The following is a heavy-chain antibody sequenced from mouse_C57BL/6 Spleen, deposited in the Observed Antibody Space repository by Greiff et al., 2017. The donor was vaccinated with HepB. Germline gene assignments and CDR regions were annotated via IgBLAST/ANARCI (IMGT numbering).Heavy chain of an antibody. CDR1: GYSFTDYN. D-gene: IGHD4-1*01. V-gene: IGHV1-39*01. CDR2: INPNYGTT. Sequence: EVKLLESGPELVKPGASVKISCKASGYSFTDYNMNWVKQSNGKSLEWIGVINPNYGTTSYNQKFKGKATLTVDQSSSTAYMQLNSLTSEDSAVYYCARDGTGTGGYYAMDYWGQGTSVTVSS. J-gene: IGHJ4*01. CDR3: ARDGTGTGGYYAMDY.